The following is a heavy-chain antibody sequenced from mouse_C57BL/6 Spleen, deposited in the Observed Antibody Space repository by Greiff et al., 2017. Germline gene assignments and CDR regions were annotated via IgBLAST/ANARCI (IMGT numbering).Heavy chain of an antibody. CDR2: IDPSDSET. Sequence: VQLQQPGAELVRPGSSVKLSCKASGYTFTSYWMHWVKQRPIQGLEWIGNIDPSDSETHYNQKFKDKATLTVDKSSSTAYMQLSSLTSEDSAVYYCARIDYDVWFADWGQGTLVTVSA. J-gene: IGHJ3*01. CDR1: GYTFTSYW. CDR3: ARIDYDVWFAD. V-gene: IGHV1-52*01. D-gene: IGHD2-4*01.